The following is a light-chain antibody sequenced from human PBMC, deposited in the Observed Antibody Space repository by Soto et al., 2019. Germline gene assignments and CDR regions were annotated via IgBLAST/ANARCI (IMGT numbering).Light chain of an antibody. Sequence: IQLTQSPSSLSASVGDRVTITCRASQDISSFLAWYQQKPGKAPKLLIYTANALQSGFPSRFSGSESATEFTLTLRSLQPEDFATNYCQQLALYPSTFGGGTKVE. V-gene: IGKV1-9*01. CDR2: TAN. CDR3: QQLALYPST. CDR1: QDISSF. J-gene: IGKJ4*01.